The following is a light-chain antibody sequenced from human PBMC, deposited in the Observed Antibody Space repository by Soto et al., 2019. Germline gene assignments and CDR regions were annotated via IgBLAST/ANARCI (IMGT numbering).Light chain of an antibody. J-gene: IGKJ4*01. CDR1: QDISNY. CDR2: AAS. Sequence: IQMTQSPSSLSASVGDRVAISCRASQDISNYLAWYQQKPGKVPKLLIYAASTLQSGVPSRFSGSGSGTDFTLTISSLQPEDVATYYCQKYNSAPSTFGGGTKVDIK. V-gene: IGKV1-27*01. CDR3: QKYNSAPST.